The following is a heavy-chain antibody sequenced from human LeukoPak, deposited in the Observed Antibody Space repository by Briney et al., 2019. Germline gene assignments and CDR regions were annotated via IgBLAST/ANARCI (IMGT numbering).Heavy chain of an antibody. CDR3: ASSSSSWYLDAFDI. CDR2: INWNGGST. J-gene: IGHJ3*02. CDR1: GFTFDDYG. Sequence: GGSLRLSCAASGFTFDDYGMSWVRQAPGKGLEWVSGINWNGGSTGYADSVKGRFTISRDNAKNSLYLQMNSLRAEDTAVYYCASSSSSWYLDAFDIWGQGTMVTVSS. V-gene: IGHV3-20*04. D-gene: IGHD6-13*01.